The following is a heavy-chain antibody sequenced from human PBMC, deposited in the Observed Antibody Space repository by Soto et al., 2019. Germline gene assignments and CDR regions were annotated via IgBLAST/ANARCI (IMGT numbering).Heavy chain of an antibody. CDR1: GGTFTSYS. CDR2: LIPIFGIT. CDR3: ARWKRNGYDSTGNYYSRGVKDV. J-gene: IGHJ6*02. V-gene: IGHV1-69*02. D-gene: IGHD3-10*01. Sequence: QVQLVQSGAEVKKPGSSVKVSCEASGGTFTSYSLSWVRQVPGQGLEWMGRLIPIFGITNYAQKFQGRVNITAGRSPSTVNMELDSLTSADTACYYCARWKRNGYDSTGNYYSRGVKDVWGPGTTVIVSS.